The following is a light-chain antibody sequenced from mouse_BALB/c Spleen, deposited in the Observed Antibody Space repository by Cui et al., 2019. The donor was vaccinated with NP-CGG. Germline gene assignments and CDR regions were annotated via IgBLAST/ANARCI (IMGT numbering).Light chain of an antibody. CDR2: GTN. V-gene: IGLV1*01. J-gene: IGLJ1*01. Sequence: QAVVTQESAPTTSPGETVTLTCRSSTGAVTTSNYANWVQEKPDHLFTGLIGGTNNRVPGVPARFSGSLIGDKSALTIAGAQTEDEAMYFCALWYSNHWVFGGGTKLTVI. CDR1: TGAVTTSNY. CDR3: ALWYSNHWV.